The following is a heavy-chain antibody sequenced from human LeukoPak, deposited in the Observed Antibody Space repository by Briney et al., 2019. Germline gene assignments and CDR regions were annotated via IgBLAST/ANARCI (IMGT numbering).Heavy chain of an antibody. D-gene: IGHD3-10*01. CDR3: ARGHTRITMLRGSRSAYYFDY. CDR1: SGSFSGYY. V-gene: IGHV4-34*01. J-gene: IGHJ4*02. Sequence: SETLSLTCSVYSGSFSGYYWSWIRQPPGKGLEWIGEINHSVGTNYNPSLKSRVTMSLDTSKNQFSLKLSSVTAADTAVYYCARGHTRITMLRGSRSAYYFDYWGQGILVTVSS. CDR2: INHSVGT.